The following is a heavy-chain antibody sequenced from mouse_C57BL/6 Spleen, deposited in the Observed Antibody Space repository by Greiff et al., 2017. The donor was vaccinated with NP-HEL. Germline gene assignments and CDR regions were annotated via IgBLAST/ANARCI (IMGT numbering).Heavy chain of an antibody. CDR2: ISYDGSN. Sequence: EVQLVESGPGLVKPSQSLSLTCSVTGYSITSGYYWNWIRQFPGNKLEWMGYISYDGSNNYNPSLKNRISITRDTSKNQFFLKLNSVTTEDTATYYCAREGYYVDYWGQGTTLTVSS. CDR1: GYSITSGYY. J-gene: IGHJ2*01. CDR3: AREGYYVDY. V-gene: IGHV3-6*01.